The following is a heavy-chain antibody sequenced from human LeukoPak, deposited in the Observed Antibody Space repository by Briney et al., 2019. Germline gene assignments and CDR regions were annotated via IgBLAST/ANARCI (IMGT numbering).Heavy chain of an antibody. J-gene: IGHJ5*02. Sequence: GASVKVSCKASGGTFSSYAISWVRQAPGQGLEWMGGIIPIFGTANYAQKFQGRVTITTDESTSTAYMELSSLRSEDTAVYYCALMGHYYGSKYNWFDPWGQGTLVTVSS. CDR3: ALMGHYYGSKYNWFDP. D-gene: IGHD3-10*01. V-gene: IGHV1-69*05. CDR2: IIPIFGTA. CDR1: GGTFSSYA.